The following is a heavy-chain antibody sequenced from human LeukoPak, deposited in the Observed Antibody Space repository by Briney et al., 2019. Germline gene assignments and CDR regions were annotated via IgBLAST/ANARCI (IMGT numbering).Heavy chain of an antibody. CDR2: IYYSGST. D-gene: IGHD3-10*01. CDR3: ARSTIVRGVVDY. CDR1: GGSISSGGYS. V-gene: IGHV4-30-4*07. J-gene: IGHJ4*02. Sequence: PSQTLSLTCAVSGGSISSGGYSWSWIRQPPGKGLEWIGYIYYSGSTYYNPSLKSRVTISVDTSKNQFSLKLSSVTAADTAVYYCARSTIVRGVVDYWGQGTLVTVSS.